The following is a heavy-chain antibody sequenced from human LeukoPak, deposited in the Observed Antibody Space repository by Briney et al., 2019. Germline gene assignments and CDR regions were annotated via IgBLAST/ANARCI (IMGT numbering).Heavy chain of an antibody. CDR2: LNADDKTT. CDR1: GFTFSRYW. V-gene: IGHV3-74*01. Sequence: PGGSLRLSCAASGFTFSRYWLHWVRHPPGKGLVWLPRLNADDKTTSYADSVKGRFTTSGDDARKTLYLQMNSLSAEDTAVYYCAREDTPLAVAGTSQGFDYWGQGTLVTVSS. D-gene: IGHD6-19*01. CDR3: AREDTPLAVAGTSQGFDY. J-gene: IGHJ4*02.